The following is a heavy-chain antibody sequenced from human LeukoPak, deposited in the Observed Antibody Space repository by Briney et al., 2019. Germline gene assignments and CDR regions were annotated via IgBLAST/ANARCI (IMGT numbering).Heavy chain of an antibody. CDR2: IIPIFGTA. D-gene: IGHD2-2*01. Sequence: SVKVSCKASGGTFSSYAISWVRQAPGQGLEWMGGIIPIFGTANYAQKFQGRVTITADESTSTAYTELSSLRSEDTAVYYCAREEVYCSSTSCYFPWGQGTLVTVSS. J-gene: IGHJ5*02. CDR1: GGTFSSYA. CDR3: AREEVYCSSTSCYFP. V-gene: IGHV1-69*13.